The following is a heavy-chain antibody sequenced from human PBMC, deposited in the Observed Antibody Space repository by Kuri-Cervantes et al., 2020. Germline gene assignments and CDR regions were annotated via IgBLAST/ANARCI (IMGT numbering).Heavy chain of an antibody. D-gene: IGHD5-18*01. Sequence: SETLSLTCAVSGGSISSGGYSWSWIRQPPGKGLEWIGYIYHSGSTYYNPSLKSRVTISVDRSKNQFSLKLSSVTAADTAVYYCARGVGIQLWLHWGQGTLVTVSS. CDR3: ARGVGIQLWLH. V-gene: IGHV4-30-2*01. J-gene: IGHJ4*02. CDR1: GGSISSGGYS. CDR2: IYHSGST.